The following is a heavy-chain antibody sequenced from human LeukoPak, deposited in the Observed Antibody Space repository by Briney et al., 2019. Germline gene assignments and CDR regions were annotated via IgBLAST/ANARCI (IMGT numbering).Heavy chain of an antibody. CDR2: TYSDGNT. CDR3: VKEGVSSWFDP. Sequence: PGGSLRLSCAASGFTVSSTYMSWVRQAPGKGLEWVSVTYSDGNTYYADPLKGRFTVSRDNSKNTLYLQMHSLRAEDTAVYYCVKEGVSSWFDPWGQGTLVTVSS. J-gene: IGHJ5*02. V-gene: IGHV3-66*01. CDR1: GFTVSSTY.